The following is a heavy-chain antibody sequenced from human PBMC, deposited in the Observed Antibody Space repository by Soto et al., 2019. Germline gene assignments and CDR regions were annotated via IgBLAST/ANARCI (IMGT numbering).Heavy chain of an antibody. D-gene: IGHD5-12*01. V-gene: IGHV3-21*01. Sequence: EVQLVESGGGLVKPGGSLRLSCAASGCIFSSYTMNWVRQAPGKGLEWVSSISASSTYIYYADSLKGRFTISRDNAYNSLYLQMNSLRAEDTAVYYCARGWLRAPWMYWGQGTLVTVSS. CDR3: ARGWLRAPWMY. CDR2: ISASSTYI. CDR1: GCIFSSYT. J-gene: IGHJ4*02.